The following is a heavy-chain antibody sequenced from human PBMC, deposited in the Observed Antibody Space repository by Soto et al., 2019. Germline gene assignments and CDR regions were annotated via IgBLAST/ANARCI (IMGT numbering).Heavy chain of an antibody. CDR2: ISAFNGQT. V-gene: IGHV1-18*01. CDR1: GYTFTSYG. Sequence: QVQLVQSGDEVKKPGASVKVSCRASGYTFTSYGVSWVRQAPGQGLEWMGWISAFNGQTNYIQKVQGRVTLTTEASTSTGYMEVRSLRSDDTAVDYCARGGDYYYGLDVWGQGTTVTVSS. CDR3: ARGGDYYYGLDV. D-gene: IGHD3-16*01. J-gene: IGHJ6*02.